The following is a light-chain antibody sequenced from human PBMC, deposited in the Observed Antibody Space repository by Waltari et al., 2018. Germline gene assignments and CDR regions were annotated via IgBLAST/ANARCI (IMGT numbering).Light chain of an antibody. CDR1: TRDAGGFYF. CDR2: DVT. J-gene: IGLJ2*01. CDR3: SSYTTSSVI. Sequence: QSALTQPASVSGSPGQSITISCPGTTRDAGGFYFVSCFQQPPGKAPKLMIYDVTKRPSGVSNRFSGSKSGNTASLTISGLQAEDEANYYCSSYTTSSVIFGGGTKLTVL. V-gene: IGLV2-14*03.